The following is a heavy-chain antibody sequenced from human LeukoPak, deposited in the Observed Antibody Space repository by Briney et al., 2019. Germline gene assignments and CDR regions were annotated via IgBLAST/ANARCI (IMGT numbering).Heavy chain of an antibody. Sequence: PGGSLRLSCAVSGFTFSSYSMNWVRQAPGKGLEWVSSISSSSSYIYYADSVKGRFTISRDNAKNSLYLQMNSLRAEDTAVYYCQPPVSRLTDYWGQGTLVTVSS. D-gene: IGHD1-14*01. CDR3: QPPVSRLTDY. J-gene: IGHJ4*02. CDR1: GFTFSSYS. CDR2: ISSSSSYI. V-gene: IGHV3-21*01.